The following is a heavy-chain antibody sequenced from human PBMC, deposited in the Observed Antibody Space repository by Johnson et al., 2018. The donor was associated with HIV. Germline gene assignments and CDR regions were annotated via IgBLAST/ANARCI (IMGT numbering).Heavy chain of an antibody. Sequence: VQLVESGGGLVQPGGSLRLSCAASGFTVSSNYMRWVRQAPGKGLEWVSRIAPEGSGPTYADSVKGRFTIARDNAKNTVYLQMISLRAEDMAVYYCARARWADDAFDGGGQGTMVTVSS. V-gene: IGHV3-74*03. CDR2: IAPEGSGP. J-gene: IGHJ3*01. CDR1: GFTVSSNY. CDR3: ARARWADDAFDG. D-gene: IGHD1-26*01.